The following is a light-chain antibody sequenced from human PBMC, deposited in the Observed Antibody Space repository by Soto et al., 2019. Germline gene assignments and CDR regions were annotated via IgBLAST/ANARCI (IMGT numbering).Light chain of an antibody. CDR3: QQRADWPLT. V-gene: IGKV3-11*01. Sequence: EIVLTQSPATVSLSPGERASLSCRASHSIGPYIAWYQQKPGQAPRLLIYDVSKRATGIPGRFSGAGSGTDFTLTVSSLEPADAAVYYCQQRADWPLTFGGGTKVEIK. CDR2: DVS. CDR1: HSIGPY. J-gene: IGKJ4*01.